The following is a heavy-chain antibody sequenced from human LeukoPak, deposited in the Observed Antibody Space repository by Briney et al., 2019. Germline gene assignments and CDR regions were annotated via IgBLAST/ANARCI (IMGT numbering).Heavy chain of an antibody. Sequence: SETLSLTCTVSGGSISSYYWSWIRQPPGKGLEWIGYIYYSGSTNYNPSLKSRVTISVDTSKNQFSLKLSSVTAADTAVHYCARADYYDSSGYYYGPPGDDAFDIWGQGTMVTVSS. CDR1: GGSISSYY. J-gene: IGHJ3*02. D-gene: IGHD3-22*01. CDR2: IYYSGST. V-gene: IGHV4-59*01. CDR3: ARADYYDSSGYYYGPPGDDAFDI.